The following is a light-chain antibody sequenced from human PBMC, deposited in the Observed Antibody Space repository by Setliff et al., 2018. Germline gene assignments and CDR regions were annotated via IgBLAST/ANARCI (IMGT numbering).Light chain of an antibody. V-gene: IGLV2-14*01. J-gene: IGLJ3*02. CDR1: SSDVGAYNY. CDR3: NSYTNSGTWV. CDR2: DVS. Sequence: QSALTQPASVSGSPGQSITISCTGTSSDVGAYNYVSWYQQHPGKAPKLMIYDVSNRPSGVSNRFSGSKSGNTASLTISGLQAEDEADYYCNSYTNSGTWVFGGGTRSPS.